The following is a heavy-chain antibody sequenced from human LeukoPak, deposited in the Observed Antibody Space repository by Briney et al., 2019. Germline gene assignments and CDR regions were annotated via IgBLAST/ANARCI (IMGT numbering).Heavy chain of an antibody. CDR3: ARSRSMVRGVKGIAGY. J-gene: IGHJ4*02. D-gene: IGHD3-10*01. CDR1: GFTFSSYA. V-gene: IGHV3-30-3*01. Sequence: GGSLRLSCAASGFTFSSYAMHWVRQAPGKGLEWVAVISYDGSNKYYADSVKGRFTISRDNSKNTLYLQMNSLRAEDTAVYYCARSRSMVRGVKGIAGYWGQGTLVTVSS. CDR2: ISYDGSNK.